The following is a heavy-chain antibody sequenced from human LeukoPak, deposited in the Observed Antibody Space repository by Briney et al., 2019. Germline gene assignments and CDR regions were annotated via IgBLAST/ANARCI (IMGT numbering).Heavy chain of an antibody. CDR2: IRYDRSNK. Sequence: GGSLRLSCAASGFTFSSYGMHWVRQAPGKGLEWVAFIRYDRSNKYYADSVKGRFTISRDNSKNTLYLQMNSLRAEDTAVYYCAKDWQQLVPHFDYWGQGTLVTVSS. D-gene: IGHD6-13*01. CDR3: AKDWQQLVPHFDY. V-gene: IGHV3-30*02. CDR1: GFTFSSYG. J-gene: IGHJ4*02.